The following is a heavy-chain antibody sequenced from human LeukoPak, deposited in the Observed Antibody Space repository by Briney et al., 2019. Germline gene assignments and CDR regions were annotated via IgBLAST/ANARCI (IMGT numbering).Heavy chain of an antibody. D-gene: IGHD2-15*01. CDR3: ARGYCSGGSCYSGLHINLARLISYDY. CDR2: INHSGST. Sequence: PSETLSLTCAVYGGSFSGYYWSWIRQPPGKGLEWIGEINHSGSTNYNPSLKSRVTISVDTSKNQFSLKLSSVTAADTAVYYCARGYCSGGSCYSGLHINLARLISYDYWGQGTLVTVSS. V-gene: IGHV4-34*01. J-gene: IGHJ4*02. CDR1: GGSFSGYY.